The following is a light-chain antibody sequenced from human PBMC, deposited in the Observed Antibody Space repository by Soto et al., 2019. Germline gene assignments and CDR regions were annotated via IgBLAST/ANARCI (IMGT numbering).Light chain of an antibody. J-gene: IGKJ4*01. CDR1: QTISSW. CDR2: QAS. Sequence: DIQMTQSPSALSASVGDRVTITCRASQTISSWLAWYQQKPGKAPKLLIYQASTLKSGVPSSFSGCGSGTEFSRTLSSLQPDDVSTYYCQQLNRFSNTFGRGTKVDIK. CDR3: QQLNRFSNT. V-gene: IGKV1-5*03.